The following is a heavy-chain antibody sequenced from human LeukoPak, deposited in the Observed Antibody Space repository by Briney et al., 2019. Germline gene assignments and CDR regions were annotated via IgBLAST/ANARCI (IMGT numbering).Heavy chain of an antibody. CDR1: GGTFSSYA. J-gene: IGHJ4*02. CDR2: IIPIFGTA. D-gene: IGHD6-19*01. CDR3: ARSQWLVHTSNDY. Sequence: ASVKVSCKASGGTFSSYAISWVRQAPGQGLEWMGGIIPIFGTANYAQKFQGRVTITTDESTSTAYMELSSLRSDDTAVYYCARSQWLVHTSNDYWGQGTLVTVSS. V-gene: IGHV1-69*05.